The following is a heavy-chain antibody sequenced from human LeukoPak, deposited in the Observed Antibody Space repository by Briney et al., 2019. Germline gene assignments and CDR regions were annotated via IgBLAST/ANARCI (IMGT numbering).Heavy chain of an antibody. CDR3: ARCFNDYGDYRAFDI. J-gene: IGHJ3*02. Sequence: PSETLSLTCTVSSGSISGYYWSWIRQPAGKGLEWIGRIYTSGSTNYNPSLKSRVTMSADMSKNQISLKLNSVTAADTAVYYCARCFNDYGDYRAFDIWGQGTMVTVSS. CDR2: IYTSGST. D-gene: IGHD4-17*01. CDR1: SGSISGYY. V-gene: IGHV4-4*07.